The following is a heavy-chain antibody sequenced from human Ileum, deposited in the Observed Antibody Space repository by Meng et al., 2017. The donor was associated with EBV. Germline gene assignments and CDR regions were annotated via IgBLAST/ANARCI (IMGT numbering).Heavy chain of an antibody. D-gene: IGHD3-22*01. CDR2: TSHSGST. CDR1: GGSISRSDW. V-gene: IGHV4-4*02. J-gene: IGHJ4*02. CDR3: ASSDYDRSDY. Sequence: QVQLQESGPGLVKPSETLSLTCAVSGGSISRSDWWSWVRQPPGKGLEWIGETSHSGSTNYSPSLKSRVTISLDKSKNQLSLKLNSVTAADTAVYYCASSDYDRSDYWGQGTLVTVSS.